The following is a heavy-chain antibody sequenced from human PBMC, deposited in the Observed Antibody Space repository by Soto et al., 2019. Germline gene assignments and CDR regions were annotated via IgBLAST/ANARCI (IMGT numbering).Heavy chain of an antibody. J-gene: IGHJ3*02. V-gene: IGHV3-23*01. CDR3: AKQPVIIRTQGAFDI. CDR2: TTASGGTT. CDR1: GFTFRRYT. Sequence: GGSLRLSCAASGFTFRRYTVSGVRQTLGKGLEWVSSTTASGGTTYYADSVKGRFTISRDNSKDTLSLEMNSLRAEDTAVYYCAKQPVIIRTQGAFDIWGQGTMVTVSS.